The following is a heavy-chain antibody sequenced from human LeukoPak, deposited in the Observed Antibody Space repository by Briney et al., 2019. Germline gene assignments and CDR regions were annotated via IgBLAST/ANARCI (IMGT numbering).Heavy chain of an antibody. CDR3: ARAPFDWSLVDPFDY. D-gene: IGHD3-9*01. CDR2: ISAYNGNT. CDR1: GYTFTSYG. V-gene: IGHV1-18*01. J-gene: IGHJ4*02. Sequence: ASVKVSCKASGYTFTSYGISWVRQAPGQGLEWMGWISAYNGNTNYAQKLQGRVTMTTDTSTSTAYMELRSLRSDDTAVYYCARAPFDWSLVDPFDYWGQGTLVTVSS.